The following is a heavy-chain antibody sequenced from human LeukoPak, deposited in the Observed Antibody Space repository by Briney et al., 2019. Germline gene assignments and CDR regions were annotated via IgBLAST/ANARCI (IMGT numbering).Heavy chain of an antibody. CDR2: ISSSGSTI. Sequence: SGGSLRLSCAASGCTFSSYEMNWVRQAPGKGLEWVSYISSSGSTIYYADSVKGRFTISRDNAKNSLYLQMNSLRAEDTAVYYCARSKIPRTTYYFDYWGQGTLVTVSS. CDR1: GCTFSSYE. J-gene: IGHJ4*02. CDR3: ARSKIPRTTYYFDY. D-gene: IGHD1-1*01. V-gene: IGHV3-48*03.